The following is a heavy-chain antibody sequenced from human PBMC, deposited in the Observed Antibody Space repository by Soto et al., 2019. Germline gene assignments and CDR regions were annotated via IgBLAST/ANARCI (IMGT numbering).Heavy chain of an antibody. Sequence: VQLVESGGGVVQPGRSLRLSCAASGFTFSDYAMHWVRQAPGKGLEWVAVVSHDGRNTHYAESVKGRFTISRDSSKNTVSLERTSLRAEDTAVYYCAKGGRQWLVTSDFNYWGQGALVTVSS. CDR1: GFTFSDYA. CDR2: VSHDGRNT. J-gene: IGHJ4*02. V-gene: IGHV3-30*18. CDR3: AKGGRQWLVTSDFNY. D-gene: IGHD6-19*01.